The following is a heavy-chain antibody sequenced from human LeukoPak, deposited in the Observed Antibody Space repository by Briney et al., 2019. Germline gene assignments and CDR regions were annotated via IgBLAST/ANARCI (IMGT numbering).Heavy chain of an antibody. D-gene: IGHD3-10*01. V-gene: IGHV1-2*02. Sequence: GASVKVSCKASGYTFTGYYMHWVRQAPGQGLEWMGWINPNSGGTNYAQKFQGRVTMTRDTSISTAYMELSRLRSDDTAVYYCARASGSGSYYVFPPEFDYWGQGTLVTVSS. CDR2: INPNSGGT. J-gene: IGHJ4*02. CDR1: GYTFTGYY. CDR3: ARASGSGSYYVFPPEFDY.